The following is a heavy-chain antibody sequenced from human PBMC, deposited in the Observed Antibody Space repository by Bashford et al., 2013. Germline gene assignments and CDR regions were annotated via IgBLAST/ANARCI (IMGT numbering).Heavy chain of an antibody. D-gene: IGHD2-2*01. J-gene: IGHJ3*02. Sequence: SSETLSLTCAVSGYSISSGYRWAGPGSPRGKGLEWIGSFYHSGGTYYSPSLKSRVTISVDTSKNQFSXKLSSVTAADTAVYYCARDPGYCSRTSCHGSDAFDIWGQGTMVTVSS. CDR1: GYSISSGYR. V-gene: IGHV4-38-2*02. CDR3: ARDPGYCSRTSCHGSDAFDI. CDR2: FYHSGGT.